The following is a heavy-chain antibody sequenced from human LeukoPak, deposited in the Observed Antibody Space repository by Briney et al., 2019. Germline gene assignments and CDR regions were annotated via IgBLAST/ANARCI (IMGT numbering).Heavy chain of an antibody. D-gene: IGHD3-10*01. V-gene: IGHV1-69*13. CDR3: ARGKALYGPGSPPDC. CDR2: IIPIFGTA. CDR1: GGTFSIYA. J-gene: IGHJ4*02. Sequence: SVKVSRKAAGGTFSIYAISWIRLAPAPGLEWMGVIIPIFGTANYAQKFQGRVTITADESTSTAYMELSSLRSEDTAVYYCARGKALYGPGSPPDCWGQGTLVTVSS.